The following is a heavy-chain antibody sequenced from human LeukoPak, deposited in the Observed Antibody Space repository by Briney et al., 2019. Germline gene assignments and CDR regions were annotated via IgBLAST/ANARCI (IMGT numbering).Heavy chain of an antibody. Sequence: GGSLRLSCEASGFTFSSHSIIWVRQAPGQGLEWVAVISSDGNSKHYGDSVRGRFTISRDNSKNTLWLQMSSLRAEDTALYYCARERADAIGAFDSWGQGTLVTVSS. CDR2: ISSDGNSK. V-gene: IGHV3-30*04. D-gene: IGHD2-21*01. CDR1: GFTFSSHS. J-gene: IGHJ4*02. CDR3: ARERADAIGAFDS.